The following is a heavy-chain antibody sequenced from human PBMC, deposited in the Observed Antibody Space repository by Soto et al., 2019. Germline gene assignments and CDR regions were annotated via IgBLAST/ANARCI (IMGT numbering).Heavy chain of an antibody. CDR2: VYNSGST. Sequence: ETLSLTCTVSGGSISSNYWTWIRQPPGKGLEWIGYVYNSGSTNYNPSLKSRVTTSEDTSKSQFSLKVNSMTAADTAVYYCARYRREAVAGYTLDNWGQGILVTVSS. CDR3: ARYRREAVAGYTLDN. CDR1: GGSISSNY. V-gene: IGHV4-59*01. J-gene: IGHJ4*02. D-gene: IGHD6-13*01.